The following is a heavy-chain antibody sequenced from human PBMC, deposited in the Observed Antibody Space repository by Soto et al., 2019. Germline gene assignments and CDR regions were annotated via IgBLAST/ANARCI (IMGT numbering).Heavy chain of an antibody. J-gene: IGHJ6*02. D-gene: IGHD3-22*01. CDR1: GGTFSSYA. Sequence: QVQLVQSGAEVKKPGSSVKVSCKASGGTFSSYAISWVRQAPGQGLEWMGGIIPIFGTANYAQKFQGRVTITADESTSTAYMELSSLRSEDTAVYYGARGSGYYYPYYYYGMDVWGQGTTVTVSS. CDR2: IIPIFGTA. V-gene: IGHV1-69*01. CDR3: ARGSGYYYPYYYYGMDV.